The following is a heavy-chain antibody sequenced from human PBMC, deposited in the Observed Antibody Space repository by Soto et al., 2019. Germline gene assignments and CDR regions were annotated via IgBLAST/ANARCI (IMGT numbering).Heavy chain of an antibody. J-gene: IGHJ4*02. D-gene: IGHD6-13*01. Sequence: VSGPTLVNPTQTLTLTCAFSGFSLSTSGMCVSWIRQPPGKALEWLALIDWDDDKYYATSLKTRLTISKDTSKNQVVLAMTNMDPVDTPTFSWARSYGIETPGPHFDYWGQGTPVTVSS. CDR3: ARSYGIETPGPHFDY. V-gene: IGHV2-70*01. CDR1: GFSLSTSGMC. CDR2: IDWDDDK.